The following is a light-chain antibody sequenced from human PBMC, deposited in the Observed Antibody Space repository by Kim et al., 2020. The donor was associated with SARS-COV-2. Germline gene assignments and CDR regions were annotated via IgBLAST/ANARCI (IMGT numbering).Light chain of an antibody. CDR2: AAS. CDR1: QGISSY. V-gene: IGKV1-8*01. J-gene: IGKJ2*01. CDR3: QQYYSYLYT. Sequence: SASTGDRVPITCRASQGISSYLAWYQQKPGTAPKLLIYAASTLQSGVPSRFSGSGSGTDFTLTISCLQSEDFATYYCQQYYSYLYTFGQGTKLEI.